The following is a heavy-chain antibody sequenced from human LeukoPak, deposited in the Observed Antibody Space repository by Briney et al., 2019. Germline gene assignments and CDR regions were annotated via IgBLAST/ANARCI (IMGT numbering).Heavy chain of an antibody. V-gene: IGHV1-24*01. Sequence: ASVKVSCKVSGYTLTELSMHWVRQAPGKGLEWMGGFDPEDGETIYAQKFQGRVTMTEDTSTDTAYMELSSLRSEDTAVYYCATGYCSGGSCFVHRFGVLDYWGQGTLVTVSS. CDR3: ATGYCSGGSCFVHRFGVLDY. D-gene: IGHD2-15*01. CDR1: GYTLTELS. J-gene: IGHJ4*02. CDR2: FDPEDGET.